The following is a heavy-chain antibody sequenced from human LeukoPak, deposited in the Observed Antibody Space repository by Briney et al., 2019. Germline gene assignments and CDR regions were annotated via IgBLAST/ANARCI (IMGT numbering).Heavy chain of an antibody. D-gene: IGHD3-10*01. CDR1: GFTFSNSA. V-gene: IGHV3-23*01. J-gene: IGHJ4*02. Sequence: GGSLRLSCAASGFTFSNSAMSWVRQAPGKGLEWVSAISGSGGSTYYADSVKGRFTISRDNSKNTLYLQMNSLRAEDTAVYYCAKSPPKLWFGESDYWGQGTLVTVSS. CDR2: ISGSGGST. CDR3: AKSPPKLWFGESDY.